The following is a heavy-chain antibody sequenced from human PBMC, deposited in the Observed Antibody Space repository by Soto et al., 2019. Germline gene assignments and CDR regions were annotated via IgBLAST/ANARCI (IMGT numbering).Heavy chain of an antibody. CDR3: AKDGQSGWYPRYFDY. J-gene: IGHJ4*02. V-gene: IGHV3-30*18. CDR1: GVSFCSCS. D-gene: IGHD6-19*01. Sequence: LSCGACGVSFCSCSTHHFRQAPGKGLEWVAVISYDGSNKYYADSVKGRFTISRDNSKNKLYLQMNSLRAEDTAVYYCAKDGQSGWYPRYFDYWGQGTLVPVSS. CDR2: ISYDGSNK.